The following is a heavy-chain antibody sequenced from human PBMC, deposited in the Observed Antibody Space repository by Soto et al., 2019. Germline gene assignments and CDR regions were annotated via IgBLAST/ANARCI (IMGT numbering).Heavy chain of an antibody. CDR2: IIPIFGTA. Sequence: GASVKVSCKASGGTFSSYAISWVRQAPGQGLEWMGGIIPIFGTANYAQKFQGRVTITADESTSTAYMELSSLRSEDTAVYYCARAQISAYCGGDCYPNWFDPWGQGTLVTVSS. V-gene: IGHV1-69*13. CDR3: ARAQISAYCGGDCYPNWFDP. CDR1: GGTFSSYA. D-gene: IGHD2-21*02. J-gene: IGHJ5*02.